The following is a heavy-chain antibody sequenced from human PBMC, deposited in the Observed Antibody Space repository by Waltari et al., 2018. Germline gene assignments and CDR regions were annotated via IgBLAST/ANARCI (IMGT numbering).Heavy chain of an antibody. CDR3: ARLEDCTGPGGNCYSGDVFALDV. Sequence: QVHLQQWGAGALQPLDTLSLTCAVFGGPLRGYSWGWIRQPPGKGLEWIGEINHVPNRNYKPNLKSRVTMSVDTSKNQFSLKLSSVTAAETGIYYCARLEDCTGPGGNCYSGDVFALDVWGQGTMVTVSS. D-gene: IGHD2-8*02. CDR2: INHVPNR. J-gene: IGHJ6*02. CDR1: GGPLRGYS. V-gene: IGHV4-34*01.